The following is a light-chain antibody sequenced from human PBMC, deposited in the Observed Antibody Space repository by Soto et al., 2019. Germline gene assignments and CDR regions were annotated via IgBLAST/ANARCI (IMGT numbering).Light chain of an antibody. V-gene: IGLV1-44*01. Sequence: QSVLTQPPSASGTPGQRVTISCSGSSSNIRRNSISWYQQLPGTAPKLLVHSDYERPSGVPDRFSGSKSGTSASLAISGLHSEDHGDFYCAAWDDSLNGYVFGTGTKVTVL. CDR3: AAWDDSLNGYV. J-gene: IGLJ1*01. CDR1: SSNIRRNS. CDR2: SDY.